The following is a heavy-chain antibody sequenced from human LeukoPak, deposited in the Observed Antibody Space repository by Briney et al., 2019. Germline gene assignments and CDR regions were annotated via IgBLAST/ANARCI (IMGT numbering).Heavy chain of an antibody. CDR2: IGTAGDT. CDR3: ARGTRNYDILTGYYFFDY. D-gene: IGHD3-9*01. CDR1: GFTFSSYD. V-gene: IGHV3-13*01. J-gene: IGHJ4*02. Sequence: SGGSLRLSCAASGFTFSSYDMHWVRQATGKGLEWVSAIGTAGDTYYPGSVKGRFTISRDNAKNSLYLQMNSLRAEDTAVYYCARGTRNYDILTGYYFFDYWGQGTLVTVSS.